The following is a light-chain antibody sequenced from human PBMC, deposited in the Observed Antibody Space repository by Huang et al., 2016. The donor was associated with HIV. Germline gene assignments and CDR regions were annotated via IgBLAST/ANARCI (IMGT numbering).Light chain of an antibody. CDR2: DAS. CDR3: QQRSNWAPIT. V-gene: IGKV3-11*01. Sequence: EIVLTQSPATLSLSPGERATLSCRASQSVSSYLAWYQQKPGQAPRLLSYDASNRATGIPARFSGSVSGTDFTLTISSLEPEDFAVYYCQQRSNWAPITFGGGTKVEIK. CDR1: QSVSSY. J-gene: IGKJ4*01.